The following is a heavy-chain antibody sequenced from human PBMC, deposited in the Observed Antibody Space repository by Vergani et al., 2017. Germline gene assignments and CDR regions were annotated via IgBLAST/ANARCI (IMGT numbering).Heavy chain of an antibody. V-gene: IGHV4-59*01. Sequence: QVQLQESGPGLVKPSETLSLTCTVSGGSISSYYWSWIRPPPGKGLEWIGYIYYSGSTNYNPSLKSRVTISVDTSKNQFSLKLSSVTAADTAVYYCARDLGSSYGMDVWGQGTMVTVSS. J-gene: IGHJ6*02. D-gene: IGHD6-6*01. CDR2: IYYSGST. CDR1: GGSISSYY. CDR3: ARDLGSSYGMDV.